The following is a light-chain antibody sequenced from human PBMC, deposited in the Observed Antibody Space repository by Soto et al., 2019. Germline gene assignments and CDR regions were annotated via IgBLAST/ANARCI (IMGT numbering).Light chain of an antibody. CDR2: DVS. CDR3: SSFTNNNTLV. V-gene: IGLV2-14*03. Sequence: QSALTQPASVSGSPGQSITISCTGTNSDVGGYNYVSWFQQHPGKAPKLMIYDVSNRPAGVSNRFSGSKSGNTASLTISGLQAEDEADYYCSSFTNNNTLVFGGGTKLPS. J-gene: IGLJ2*01. CDR1: NSDVGGYNY.